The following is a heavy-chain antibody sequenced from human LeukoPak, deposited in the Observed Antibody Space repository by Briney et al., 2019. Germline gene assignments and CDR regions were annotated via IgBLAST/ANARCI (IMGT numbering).Heavy chain of an antibody. CDR3: ARPAKPGYCSGGSCYRSGPYNWFDP. D-gene: IGHD2-15*01. CDR2: INHSRST. Sequence: SETLSLTCAVYGGSFCGYYWSWIRQPPGKGLEWIGEINHSRSTNYNPSLKSRVTISVDTSKNQFSLKLSSVTAADTAVYYCARPAKPGYCSGGSCYRSGPYNWFDPWGQGTLVTVSS. CDR1: GGSFCGYY. V-gene: IGHV4-34*01. J-gene: IGHJ5*02.